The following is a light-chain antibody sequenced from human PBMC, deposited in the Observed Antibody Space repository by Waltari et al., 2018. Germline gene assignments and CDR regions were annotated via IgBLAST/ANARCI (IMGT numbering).Light chain of an antibody. J-gene: IGKJ1*01. V-gene: IGKV3-20*01. CDR2: DNS. CDR3: QKYGTLPAT. Sequence: DIVLTQSPGTLSLSPGERATLSCRTSENIRSFLAWYQQKPGQAPRLLIYDNSTRATGIPERVSGIGSGTDFSLTIRRLEPEDLSVYYCQKYGTLPATFGQGTKVEIK. CDR1: ENIRSF.